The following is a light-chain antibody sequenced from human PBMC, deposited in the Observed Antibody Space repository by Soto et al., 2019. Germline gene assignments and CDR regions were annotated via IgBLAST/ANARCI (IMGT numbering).Light chain of an antibody. J-gene: IGKJ1*01. CDR2: DAS. Sequence: EIVLTQSPGTLSLSPGDSATLSCRARQTVSSAYVAWYQQKPGQAPKLLTYDASRRASGTPDRFSGSGSGTDYTLTISRLEPEDFAVYYCQQYGTSPQTFGQGTKVEIK. CDR1: QTVSSAY. V-gene: IGKV3-20*01. CDR3: QQYGTSPQT.